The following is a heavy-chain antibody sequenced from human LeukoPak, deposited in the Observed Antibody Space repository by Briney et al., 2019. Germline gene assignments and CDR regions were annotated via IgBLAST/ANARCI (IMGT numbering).Heavy chain of an antibody. D-gene: IGHD2-2*02. CDR1: GGSISSGGYY. CDR2: IYYSGST. Sequence: PLETLSLTCTVSGGSISSGGYYWSWIRQHPGKGLEWIGHIYYSGSTYYNPSLKSRVTISVDTSKNQFSLKLSSVTVADTAVYYCARVRYCSSTSCYTSRFDPWGQGTLVTVSS. V-gene: IGHV4-31*03. J-gene: IGHJ5*02. CDR3: ARVRYCSSTSCYTSRFDP.